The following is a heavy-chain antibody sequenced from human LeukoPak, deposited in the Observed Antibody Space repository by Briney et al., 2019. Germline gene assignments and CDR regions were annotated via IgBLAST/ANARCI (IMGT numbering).Heavy chain of an antibody. D-gene: IGHD3-22*01. Sequence: GRSLRLSCAASGFTFSSYAMHWVRQAPGKGLEWVAVISYDGSNKYYADSVKGRFTISRDNSKNTLYLQMNSLRAEDTAVYYCAREYYYDSSGYYNWGQGTLVTVSS. V-gene: IGHV3-30-3*01. CDR2: ISYDGSNK. CDR3: AREYYYDSSGYYN. CDR1: GFTFSSYA. J-gene: IGHJ4*02.